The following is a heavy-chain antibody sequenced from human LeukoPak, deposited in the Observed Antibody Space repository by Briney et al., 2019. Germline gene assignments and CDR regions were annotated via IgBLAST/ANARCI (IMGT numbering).Heavy chain of an antibody. CDR2: IKQDGSEK. V-gene: IGHV3-7*01. CDR3: ARGPNYGDRVDYFDY. J-gene: IGHJ4*02. D-gene: IGHD4-17*01. Sequence: PGGSLRLSCAASGFTFSSYWMSWVRQAPGKGLEWVANIKQDGSEKHFGDSVKGRFTISRDDSKNSLYLQMNSLRVDDSAVYYCARGPNYGDRVDYFDYWGQGTLVTVSS. CDR1: GFTFSSYW.